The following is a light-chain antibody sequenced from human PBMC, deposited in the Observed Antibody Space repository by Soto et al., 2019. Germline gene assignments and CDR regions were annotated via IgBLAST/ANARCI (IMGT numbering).Light chain of an antibody. V-gene: IGKV1-33*01. CDR1: QDISIF. J-gene: IGKJ5*01. Sequence: DIQLSQSPRSLSASIGDRVTITCQATQDISIFLNWYQQKPGKATELMIYDATILETGVPSRFSGSGSGTDFTYTISGLQPEDLATYYCQQFHELPITFGQGTRLEI. CDR2: DAT. CDR3: QQFHELPIT.